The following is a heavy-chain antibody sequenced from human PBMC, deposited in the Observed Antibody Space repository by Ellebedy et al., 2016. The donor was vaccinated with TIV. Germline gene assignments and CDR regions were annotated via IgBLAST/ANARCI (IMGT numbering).Heavy chain of an antibody. CDR1: GGSISSSSYY. V-gene: IGHV4-39*01. CDR3: ARQVEEAASAMTYDAFDI. D-gene: IGHD6-13*01. J-gene: IGHJ3*02. CDR2: IYYSWST. Sequence: MPSETLSLTCTVSGGSISSSSYYWGWIRQPPGKGLEWIGSIYYSWSTYYNPSLKSRVTISIDTSKNQFSLKLSSVTAADTAVYYCARQVEEAASAMTYDAFDIWGQGTMVTVSS.